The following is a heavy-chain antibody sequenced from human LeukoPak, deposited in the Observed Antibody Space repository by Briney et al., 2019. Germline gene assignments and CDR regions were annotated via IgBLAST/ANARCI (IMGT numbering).Heavy chain of an antibody. V-gene: IGHV1-8*01. CDR3: ARSLTYYYDSSGYSKGYFDL. CDR2: MNPNSCNT. D-gene: IGHD3-22*01. J-gene: IGHJ2*01. Sequence: EAPVKVSCKASGYTFTSYDINWVRQATGQGLEWMGWMNPNSCNTGYAQKFQGRVTMTRNTSISTAYMELSSLRSEDTAVYYCARSLTYYYDSSGYSKGYFDLWGRGTLVTVSS. CDR1: GYTFTSYD.